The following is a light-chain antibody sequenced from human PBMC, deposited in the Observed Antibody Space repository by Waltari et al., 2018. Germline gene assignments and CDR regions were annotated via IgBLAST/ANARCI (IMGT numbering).Light chain of an antibody. V-gene: IGKV3-20*01. CDR2: GAS. J-gene: IGKJ1*01. CDR3: QQYGSSPPRT. Sequence: EIVLTQSPGTLSLSPGERATLSCSASQTVSSSYLAWYQQKPGQAPRLLIYGASSRATGIPDRFSGSGSGTDFILTISRLEPEDFAVYYCQQYGSSPPRTFGQGTKVEIK. CDR1: QTVSSSY.